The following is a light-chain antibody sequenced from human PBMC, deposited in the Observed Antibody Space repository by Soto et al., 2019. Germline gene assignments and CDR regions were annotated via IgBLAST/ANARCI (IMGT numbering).Light chain of an antibody. V-gene: IGLV3-1*01. CDR3: QAWDSSIVV. Sequence: SSELAQPPSVSVSPGQTASITCSGDKLGNKYAYWYQQRPGQSPVMVIYQDTKRPSGIPERFSGSSSGNTVTLTISGTQAMDEADYYCQAWDSSIVVFGGGTKLTVL. J-gene: IGLJ2*01. CDR1: KLGNKY. CDR2: QDT.